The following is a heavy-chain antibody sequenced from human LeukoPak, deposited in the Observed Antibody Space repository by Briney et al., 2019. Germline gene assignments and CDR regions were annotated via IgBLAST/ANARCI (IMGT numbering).Heavy chain of an antibody. CDR2: FDPEDGET. CDR3: VRGKNVDTAMVADY. J-gene: IGHJ4*02. V-gene: IGHV1-24*01. Sequence: ASVTVSCKVSGYTLTELSMHWVRQAPGKGLEWMGGFDPEDGETIYAQKFQGRVTMTEDTSTDTAYMELRSLRSDDTAVYYCVRGKNVDTAMVADYWGQGTLVTVSS. D-gene: IGHD5-18*01. CDR1: GYTLTELS.